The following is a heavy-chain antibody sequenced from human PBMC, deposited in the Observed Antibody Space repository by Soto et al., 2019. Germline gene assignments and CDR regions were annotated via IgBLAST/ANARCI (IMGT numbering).Heavy chain of an antibody. CDR3: ARDRASDYDFLRGWFDP. Sequence: ASVKVSCKASGYTFTSYYMHWVRQAPGQGLEWMGIINPSGGSTSYAQKFQGRVTMTRDTSTSTVYMELSSLRSEDTAVYYCARDRASDYDFLRGWFDPWGQGTLVTSPQ. J-gene: IGHJ5*02. CDR2: INPSGGST. D-gene: IGHD5-12*01. CDR1: GYTFTSYY. V-gene: IGHV1-46*03.